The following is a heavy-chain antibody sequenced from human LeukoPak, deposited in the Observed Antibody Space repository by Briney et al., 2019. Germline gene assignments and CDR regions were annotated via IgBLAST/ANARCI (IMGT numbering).Heavy chain of an antibody. V-gene: IGHV3-7*01. D-gene: IGHD2-15*01. CDR1: GFTFSSYW. CDR2: INQDGGEK. CDR3: ARPLGGLLINDAFDI. J-gene: IGHJ3*02. Sequence: PGGSLRLSCAASGFTFSSYWMSWVRQAPGKGLDWVANINQDGGEKFYVDSVKGRFTISRDNSKNTLYLQMGSLRAEDMAVYYCARPLGGLLINDAFDIWGQGTMVTVSS.